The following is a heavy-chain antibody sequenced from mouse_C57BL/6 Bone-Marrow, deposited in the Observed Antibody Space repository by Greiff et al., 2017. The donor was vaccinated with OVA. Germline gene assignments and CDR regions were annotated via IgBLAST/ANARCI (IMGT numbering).Heavy chain of an antibody. CDR1: GFSLTSYA. CDR3: ARNLEAMMVTQFAY. V-gene: IGHV2-9-1*01. CDR2: IWTGGGT. Sequence: VKLQESGPGLVAPSQSLSITCTVSGFSLTSYAISWVRQPPGKGLEWLGVIWTGGGTTYNSALKSRLSISKDNSKRQVFLKMNSLQTDDTARYYCARNLEAMMVTQFAYWGQGTLVTVSA. J-gene: IGHJ3*01. D-gene: IGHD2-3*01.